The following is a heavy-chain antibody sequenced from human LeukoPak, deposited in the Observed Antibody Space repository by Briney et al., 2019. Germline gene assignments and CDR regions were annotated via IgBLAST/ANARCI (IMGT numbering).Heavy chain of an antibody. D-gene: IGHD3-3*01. CDR3: ARARQARSGFDY. Sequence: GGSLRLSCAASGFIVSSNYMSWVRQAPGKGLEWVSVIYSGGSTYYADSVKGRFTISRDNSKNTLYLQMNSLSAEDTAVYYCARARQARSGFDYWGQGTLVTVSS. J-gene: IGHJ4*02. V-gene: IGHV3-66*02. CDR1: GFIVSSNY. CDR2: IYSGGST.